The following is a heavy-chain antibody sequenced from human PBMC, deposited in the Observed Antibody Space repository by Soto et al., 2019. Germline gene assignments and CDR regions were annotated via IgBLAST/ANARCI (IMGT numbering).Heavy chain of an antibody. V-gene: IGHV3-74*01. CDR3: ARANGYLNSHSDS. D-gene: IGHD5-18*01. CDR2: VNLDGSRP. Sequence: GGSLRLSCAASGFTFSGFWMYWVRQAPGKGLVWVSRVNLDGSRPTFADSVKGRFTISRDNAKNTLYLQMNSLRAEDTAVYYCARANGYLNSHSDSWGQGTLVTVSS. J-gene: IGHJ4*02. CDR1: GFTFSGFW.